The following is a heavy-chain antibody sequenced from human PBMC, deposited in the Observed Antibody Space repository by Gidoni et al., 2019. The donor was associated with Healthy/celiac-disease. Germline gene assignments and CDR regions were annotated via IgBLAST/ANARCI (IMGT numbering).Heavy chain of an antibody. Sequence: QVQLVEAGGGVVQPGRSLRPSCAASRFTFSSTALHWVRQAPGKGLEGVAVISYDGINKYYADSVKVRFTISRDNSKNSLYLQMNSLRAEDTAVYYCARDFRDIVGATDAFDIWGQGTMVTVSS. CDR3: ARDFRDIVGATDAFDI. D-gene: IGHD1-26*01. J-gene: IGHJ3*02. CDR1: RFTFSSTA. CDR2: ISYDGINK. V-gene: IGHV3-30-3*01.